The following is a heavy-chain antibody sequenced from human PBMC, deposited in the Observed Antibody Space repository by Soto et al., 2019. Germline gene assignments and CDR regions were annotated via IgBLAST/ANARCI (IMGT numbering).Heavy chain of an antibody. D-gene: IGHD2-15*01. CDR1: GGSISSYY. J-gene: IGHJ5*02. CDR3: ARQCRGVTCHWFVP. CDR2: IYYSGST. V-gene: IGHV4-59*01. Sequence: PSETLSLTCTVSGGSISSYYWSWIRQPPGKGLEWIGYIYYSGSTNYTPSLKSRVTISVDTSKNQFSLKLSSVTAADTAVYYCARQCRGVTCHWFVPWGQGTLVTVPQ.